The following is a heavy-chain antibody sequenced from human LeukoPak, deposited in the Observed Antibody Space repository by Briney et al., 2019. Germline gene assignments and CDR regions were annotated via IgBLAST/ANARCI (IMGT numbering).Heavy chain of an antibody. V-gene: IGHV4-39*01. CDR2: IYYSGST. Sequence: PGGSLRLSCAASGFTFSSYEMNWVRQAPGKGLEWIGSIYYSGSTYYNPSLKSRVTISVDTSKNQFSLKLSSVTAADTAVYYCARLNRNSSSSHVWGKGTTVTVSS. D-gene: IGHD6-13*01. CDR1: GFTFSSYE. J-gene: IGHJ6*04. CDR3: ARLNRNSSSSHV.